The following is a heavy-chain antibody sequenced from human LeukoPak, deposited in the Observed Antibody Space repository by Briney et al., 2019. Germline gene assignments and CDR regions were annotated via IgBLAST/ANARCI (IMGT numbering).Heavy chain of an antibody. CDR1: GFTFSSYS. Sequence: PGGSLRLSCAASGFTFSSYSMNWVRQAPGKGLEWVSYISSSSSTIYYADSVKGRFTISRDNAKNSPYLQMNSLRAEDTAVYYCARGGVYCGGACFDYWGQGTLVTVSS. J-gene: IGHJ4*02. V-gene: IGHV3-48*01. CDR2: ISSSSSTI. D-gene: IGHD2-21*02. CDR3: ARGGVYCGGACFDY.